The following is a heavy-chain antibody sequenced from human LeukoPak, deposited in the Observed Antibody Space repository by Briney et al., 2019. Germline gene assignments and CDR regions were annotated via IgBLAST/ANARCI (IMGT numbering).Heavy chain of an antibody. CDR1: GCIFRSYS. D-gene: IGHD6-13*01. Sequence: GGSLSLFCAASGCIFRSYSMNWVRQAPGKGLEWVSSISGSDNSAYFADSVKGRFTVSRDNSQNTLSLQMNSLRAEDTAVYYCAKDRSAAAPYCFDSSGHGTLVTVSS. CDR3: AKDRSAAAPYCFDS. J-gene: IGHJ4*01. CDR2: ISGSDNSA. V-gene: IGHV3-23*01.